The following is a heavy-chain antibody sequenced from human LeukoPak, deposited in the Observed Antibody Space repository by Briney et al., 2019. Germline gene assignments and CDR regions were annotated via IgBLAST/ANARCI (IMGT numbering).Heavy chain of an antibody. D-gene: IGHD3-9*01. J-gene: IGHJ4*02. CDR3: ARVVDYDILTGNPGDY. CDR2: FDPEDGET. CDR1: GYTLTELS. V-gene: IGHV1-24*01. Sequence: ASVKVSCKVSGYTLTELSMHWVRQAPGKGLEWMGGFDPEDGETIYAQKFQGRVTMTEDTSTDTAYMELSSLRSEDTAVYYCARVVDYDILTGNPGDYWGQGTLVTVSS.